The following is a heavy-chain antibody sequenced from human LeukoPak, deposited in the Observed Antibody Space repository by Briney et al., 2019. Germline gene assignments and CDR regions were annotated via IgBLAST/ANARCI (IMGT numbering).Heavy chain of an antibody. J-gene: IGHJ4*02. CDR1: GFTFNTYA. V-gene: IGHV3-23*01. CDR3: AKGPPDSSTWYKRTEG. CDR2: ISGSDDTT. Sequence: PGGSLRLSCAASGFTFNTYAMAWVRQAPGKGLEWVSDISGSDDTTYYADSVKGRFTISRDNSKNTLYLQMNSLRVEDTAIYYCAKGPPDSSTWYKRTEGWGQGTLVTVSS. D-gene: IGHD6-13*01.